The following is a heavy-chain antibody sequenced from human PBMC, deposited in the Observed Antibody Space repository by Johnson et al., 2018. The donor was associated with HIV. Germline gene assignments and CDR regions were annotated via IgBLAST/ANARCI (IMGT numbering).Heavy chain of an antibody. CDR2: ISYDGSDK. V-gene: IGHV3-30*04. J-gene: IGHJ3*02. CDR1: GFTFSSYA. CDR3: AREGALGAYDAFDI. Sequence: HVQLVESGGGVVQPGKSLRLSCAASGFTFSSYAMHWVRQAPGKGLEWVAVISYDGSDKDYADSVKGRFTISRDNSKNTLYLQMNSLRAEDTAVYYCAREGALGAYDAFDIWGQGTMVTVSS. D-gene: IGHD3-10*01.